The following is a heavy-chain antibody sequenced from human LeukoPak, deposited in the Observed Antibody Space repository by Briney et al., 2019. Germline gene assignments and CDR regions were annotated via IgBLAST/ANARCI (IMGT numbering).Heavy chain of an antibody. CDR1: GYTFTGYY. J-gene: IGHJ4*02. D-gene: IGHD3-3*01. CDR3: ARAQPPAQASFFWSGYYTGFDY. Sequence: GASVKVSCKASGYTFTGYYMHWVRQAPGQGLEWMGWINPNSGGTNYAQKFQGRVTMTRDTSISTAYMELSRLRSDDTAVYYCARAQPPAQASFFWSGYYTGFDYWGQGTLVTVSS. CDR2: INPNSGGT. V-gene: IGHV1-2*02.